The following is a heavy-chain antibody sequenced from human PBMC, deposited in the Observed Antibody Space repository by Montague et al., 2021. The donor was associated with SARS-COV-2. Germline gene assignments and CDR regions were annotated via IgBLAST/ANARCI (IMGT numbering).Heavy chain of an antibody. CDR1: GGSISSYY. V-gene: IGHV4-59*01. Sequence: SETLSLTCTVSGGSISSYYWSWIRQPPGKGLEWIGYIYYSGSSNYNPSLKGRVTISIDTSKNQFSLNLNSVTAADGAVYYCASPGGYCSGGSCSYVYWGQGTLVTVSS. J-gene: IGHJ4*02. CDR3: ASPGGYCSGGSCSYVY. D-gene: IGHD2-15*01. CDR2: IYYSGSS.